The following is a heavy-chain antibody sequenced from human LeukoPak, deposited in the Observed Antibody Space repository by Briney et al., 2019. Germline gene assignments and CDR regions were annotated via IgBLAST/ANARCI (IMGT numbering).Heavy chain of an antibody. J-gene: IGHJ4*02. D-gene: IGHD3-10*01. CDR1: GFTFSSYA. V-gene: IGHV3-23*01. CDR3: AKDHLLWLRDNWYYFDY. Sequence: PGGSLTLSYAASGFTFSSYAMSWVRQAPGPGLEWVSAISGSGGSTYYADSVKGRFTISRDNSKNTLYLQMNSLRAADTAVYYCAKDHLLWLRDNWYYFDYWGQGTLVTVSS. CDR2: ISGSGGST.